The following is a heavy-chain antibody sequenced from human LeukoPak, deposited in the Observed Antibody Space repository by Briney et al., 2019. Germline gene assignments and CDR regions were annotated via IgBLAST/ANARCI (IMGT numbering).Heavy chain of an antibody. Sequence: SETLSLTCTVSGGSVRSSSYYWGWIRQPPGKGLEWIGSIYYSGNTYYNPSLKSRVTISVDTSKNQLSLRLTSVTAADTAVYYCARKGSGWHTLEYWGQGTLVTVSS. V-gene: IGHV4-39*07. D-gene: IGHD6-19*01. CDR1: GGSVRSSSYY. CDR2: IYYSGNT. CDR3: ARKGSGWHTLEY. J-gene: IGHJ4*02.